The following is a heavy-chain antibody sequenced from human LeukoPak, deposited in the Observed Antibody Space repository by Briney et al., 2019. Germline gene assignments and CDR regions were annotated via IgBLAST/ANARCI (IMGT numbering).Heavy chain of an antibody. J-gene: IGHJ4*02. V-gene: IGHV1-69*13. CDR3: ARDMGGDGYNF. D-gene: IGHD5-24*01. CDR2: IIPIFGTA. CDR1: GGTFSSYA. Sequence: ASVNVSCKASGGTFSSYAISWVRQAPGQGLEWMGGIIPIFGTANYAQKFQGRVTITADESTSTAYMELSSLRSEDTAVYYCARDMGGDGYNFWGQGTLVTVSS.